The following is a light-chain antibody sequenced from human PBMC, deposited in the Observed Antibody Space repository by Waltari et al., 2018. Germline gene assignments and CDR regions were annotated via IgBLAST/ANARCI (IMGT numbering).Light chain of an antibody. Sequence: DTVMTQSPLSVPVTPGEPASISCRSSQSLLHSNAYNYLDLYIQKPGQSPQFLFYLGSNRASGVPDRFSGSGSGTDFTLKISRVEAEDVGVYYCMQALQTPITFGQGTRLEIK. V-gene: IGKV2-28*01. CDR2: LGS. CDR3: MQALQTPIT. J-gene: IGKJ5*01. CDR1: QSLLHSNAYNY.